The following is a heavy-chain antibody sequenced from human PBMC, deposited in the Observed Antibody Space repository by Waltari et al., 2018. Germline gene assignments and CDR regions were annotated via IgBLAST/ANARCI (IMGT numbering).Heavy chain of an antibody. CDR3: ARAKAAAGDAFDI. D-gene: IGHD6-13*01. CDR2: ISSSSSYI. Sequence: EVQLVESGGGLVKPGGSLRLSCAASGFTFSSYSMNWVRPAPGKGLEWVSSISSSSSYIYYADSVKGRFTISRDNAKNSLYLQMNSLRAEDTAVYYCARAKAAAGDAFDIWGQGTMVTVSS. J-gene: IGHJ3*02. V-gene: IGHV3-21*01. CDR1: GFTFSSYS.